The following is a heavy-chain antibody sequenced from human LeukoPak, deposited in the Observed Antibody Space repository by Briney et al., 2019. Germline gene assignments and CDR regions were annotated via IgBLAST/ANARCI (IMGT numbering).Heavy chain of an antibody. CDR1: GFTFGDYA. D-gene: IGHD1-26*01. Sequence: GGSLRLSCTASGFTFGDYAMSWFRQAPGKGLEWVGFIRSKAYGGTTEYAASVKGRFTISRDDSKSIAYLQMNSLITEDTAVYYCTISQWELIEYLDYWGQGPLVTVSS. J-gene: IGHJ4*02. V-gene: IGHV3-49*03. CDR3: TISQWELIEYLDY. CDR2: IRSKAYGGTT.